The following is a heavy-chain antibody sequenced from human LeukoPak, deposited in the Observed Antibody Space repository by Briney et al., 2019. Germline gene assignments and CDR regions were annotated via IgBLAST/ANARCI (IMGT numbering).Heavy chain of an antibody. V-gene: IGHV3-30*18. Sequence: GGSLRLSCAASGFTFGTYAMHWVRQAPGKGLEWVAVISNDATKKYYADSVKGRSTISRDNSENTLYLQMNSLRAEDTAVYYCAKDMNTVTTTFDYWGQGTLVTVSS. CDR3: AKDMNTVTTTFDY. J-gene: IGHJ4*02. CDR2: ISNDATKK. D-gene: IGHD4-17*01. CDR1: GFTFGTYA.